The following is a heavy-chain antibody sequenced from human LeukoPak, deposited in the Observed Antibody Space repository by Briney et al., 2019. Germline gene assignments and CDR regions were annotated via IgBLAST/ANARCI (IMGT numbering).Heavy chain of an antibody. V-gene: IGHV4-59*01. CDR3: AREVGTTGWFDP. Sequence: SETLSLTCTVSGGSISSYYWSWIRQPPGKGLAWIGYIYYSGSTNYNPSLKSRVTISVDTSKNQFSLKLSSVTAADTAVYYCAREVGTTGWFDPWGQGTLVTVSS. D-gene: IGHD1-1*01. J-gene: IGHJ5*02. CDR2: IYYSGST. CDR1: GGSISSYY.